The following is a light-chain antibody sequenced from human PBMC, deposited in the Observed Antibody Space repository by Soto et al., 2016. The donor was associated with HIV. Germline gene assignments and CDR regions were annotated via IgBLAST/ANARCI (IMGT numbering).Light chain of an antibody. CDR1: QGIRNE. Sequence: AIQMTQSPSSLSASVGDRVTITCRASQGIRNELGWYQQKPGKAPKLPIYAASSLGSGVPLRFSGSGSGTDFTLTISSLQPEDSASYFCLQDYNYPYTFGQGTKLEIK. J-gene: IGKJ2*01. CDR3: LQDYNYPYT. V-gene: IGKV1-6*01. CDR2: AAS.